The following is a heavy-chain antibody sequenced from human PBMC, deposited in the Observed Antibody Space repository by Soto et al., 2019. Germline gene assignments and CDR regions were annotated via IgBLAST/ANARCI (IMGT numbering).Heavy chain of an antibody. CDR2: INAGNGNT. J-gene: IGHJ3*02. D-gene: IGHD3-22*01. CDR3: ARDNSLYYYDSSGYYSPDAFDI. V-gene: IGHV1-3*01. CDR1: GYTFTSYA. Sequence: AASVKVSCKASGYTFTSYAMHWVRQAPGQRLEWMGWINAGNGNTKYSQKFQGRVTITRDTSASTAYMELSSLRSEDTAVYYCARDNSLYYYDSSGYYSPDAFDIWGQGTMVTGSS.